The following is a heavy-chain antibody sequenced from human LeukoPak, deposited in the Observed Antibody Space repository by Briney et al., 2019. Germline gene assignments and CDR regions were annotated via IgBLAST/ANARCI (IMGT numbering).Heavy chain of an antibody. D-gene: IGHD6-6*01. V-gene: IGHV4-31*03. CDR1: GGSISSGGYY. CDR2: IYYSGTS. CDR3: ARIERSSYSLGFDY. Sequence: PSETLSLTCTVSGGSISSGGYYWGWIRQQPGKGLEWIGHIYYSGTSFYNPSLTSRFTISVNTSKNQFSLKLTSVNDADTAVYYCARIERSSYSLGFDYWGQGTLVTVSS. J-gene: IGHJ4*02.